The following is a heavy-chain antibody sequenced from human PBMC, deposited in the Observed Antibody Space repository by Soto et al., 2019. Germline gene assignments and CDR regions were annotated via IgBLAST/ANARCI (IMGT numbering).Heavy chain of an antibody. D-gene: IGHD3-22*01. CDR3: ATMNGYFEY. Sequence: GSLRLSCADSGFRFSSYSMSWVRQTPGKGLEWVAAITATGDGTYYADSVTGRFTISRDNSKKTHYLQMTSLRAEDTAMYYCATMNGYFEYWGQG. V-gene: IGHV3-23*01. CDR1: GFRFSSYS. J-gene: IGHJ4*02. CDR2: ITATGDGT.